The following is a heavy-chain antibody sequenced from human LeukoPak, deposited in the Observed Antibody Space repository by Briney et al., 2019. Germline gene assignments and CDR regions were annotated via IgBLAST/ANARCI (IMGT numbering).Heavy chain of an antibody. V-gene: IGHV4-59*01. CDR1: GGSISSYY. CDR2: IYYSGST. CDR3: ARGNYDSSGYYLDY. Sequence: SETLSLTCTVSGGSISSYYWSWIRQPPGKGLEWIGYIYYSGSTNYNPSLRSRVTISVDTSKNQFSLKLSSVTAADTAVYYCARGNYDSSGYYLDYWGQGTLVTVSS. D-gene: IGHD3-22*01. J-gene: IGHJ4*02.